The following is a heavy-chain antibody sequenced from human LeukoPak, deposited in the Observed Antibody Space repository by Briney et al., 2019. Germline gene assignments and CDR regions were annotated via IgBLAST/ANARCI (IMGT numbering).Heavy chain of an antibody. CDR1: GESFTTFY. Sequence: SETLSLTCAVYGESFTTFYWGWIRQTPGKGLEWIGEINHSGSTNYNPSLKSRVTISVDTSKNQFSLKLSSVTAADTAVYYCARGVSSITIFGVVIGRGGFDYWGQGTLVTVSS. CDR2: INHSGST. V-gene: IGHV4-34*01. D-gene: IGHD3-3*01. CDR3: ARGVSSITIFGVVIGRGGFDY. J-gene: IGHJ4*02.